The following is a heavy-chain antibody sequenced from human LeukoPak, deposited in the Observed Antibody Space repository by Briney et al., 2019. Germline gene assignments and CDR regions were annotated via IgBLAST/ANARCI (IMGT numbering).Heavy chain of an antibody. D-gene: IGHD1/OR15-1a*01. CDR1: GFTFSSYM. CDR2: ISSDSTYV. Sequence: GGSLRLSCAASGFTFSSYMMQWVRQAPGKGLEWVSSISSDSTYVFYTDSLKGRFTVSRDNAKNSLYLQMNNLRAEDTAVYYCVRRTAPDYWGQGTLVTVSS. J-gene: IGHJ4*02. V-gene: IGHV3-21*01. CDR3: VRRTAPDY.